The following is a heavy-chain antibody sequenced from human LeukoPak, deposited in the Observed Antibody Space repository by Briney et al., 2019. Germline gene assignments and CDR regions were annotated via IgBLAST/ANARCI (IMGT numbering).Heavy chain of an antibody. CDR3: ARDSDNWNAWNYFDY. Sequence: PSETLSLTCTVSGGSISSGDHYWSWIRQPPGKGLEWIGYISYSGSTYYNPSLNSRITISVDTSKNQFSLKLSSVTAADTAVYYCARDSDNWNAWNYFDYWGQGTLVTVSS. J-gene: IGHJ4*02. CDR2: ISYSGST. V-gene: IGHV4-30-4*08. D-gene: IGHD1-1*01. CDR1: GGSISSGDHY.